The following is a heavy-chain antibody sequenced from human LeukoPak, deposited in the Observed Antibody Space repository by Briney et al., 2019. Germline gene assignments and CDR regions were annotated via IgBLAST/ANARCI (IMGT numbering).Heavy chain of an antibody. CDR3: ARDRGWAGYTYGFYY. J-gene: IGHJ4*02. D-gene: IGHD5-18*01. V-gene: IGHV1-69*13. CDR2: IIPIFGTA. CDR1: GGTFSSYA. Sequence: SVTVSFKASGGTFSSYAISWVRQAPGQGLEWMGGIIPIFGTANYAQKFQGRVTITADESTSTAYMELSSLRSEDTAVYYCARDRGWAGYTYGFYYWGQGTLVTVSS.